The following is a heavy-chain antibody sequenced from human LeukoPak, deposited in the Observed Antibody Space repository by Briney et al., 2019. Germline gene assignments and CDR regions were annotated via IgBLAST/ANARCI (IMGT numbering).Heavy chain of an antibody. Sequence: SETLSLTCTVSGGSVSSGSYYWSWIRQPPGKGLEWIGYIYYSGSTNYNPSLKSRVTISVDTSKNQFSLKLSSVTAADTAVYYCARSAGLIYYFDYWGQGTLVTVSS. V-gene: IGHV4-61*01. CDR3: ARSAGLIYYFDY. CDR1: GGSVSSGSYY. J-gene: IGHJ4*02. D-gene: IGHD6-19*01. CDR2: IYYSGST.